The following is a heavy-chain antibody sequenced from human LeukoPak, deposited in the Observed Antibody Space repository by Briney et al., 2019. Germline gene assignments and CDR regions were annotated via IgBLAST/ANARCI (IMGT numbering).Heavy chain of an antibody. J-gene: IGHJ4*02. CDR3: ARRLSRGYSYGPPPFDN. D-gene: IGHD5-18*01. V-gene: IGHV3-48*03. Sequence: PGGSLRLSCAAAGFTFSSYEINWVSQAPGKGMEWVSYISSSGSTIYYAASVKGRFTIPRDNAKNSLYLQMNSLRAEDTAVYYCARRLSRGYSYGPPPFDNWGEGTLVTVSS. CDR2: ISSSGSTI. CDR1: GFTFSSYE.